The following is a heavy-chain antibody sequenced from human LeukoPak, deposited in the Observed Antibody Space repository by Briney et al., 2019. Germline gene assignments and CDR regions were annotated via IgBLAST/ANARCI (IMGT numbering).Heavy chain of an antibody. V-gene: IGHV4-31*03. J-gene: IGHJ4*02. D-gene: IGHD6-6*01. Sequence: PSQTLSLTCTVSGGSISSGGYYWSWIRQHPGKGLEWIGYIYYSGSTYYNPSLKSRVTISVDTSKNQFSLKLSSVTAADTAVYYCAREGYSSSFRNFDYWGQGTLVTVSS. CDR2: IYYSGST. CDR1: GGSISSGGYY. CDR3: AREGYSSSFRNFDY.